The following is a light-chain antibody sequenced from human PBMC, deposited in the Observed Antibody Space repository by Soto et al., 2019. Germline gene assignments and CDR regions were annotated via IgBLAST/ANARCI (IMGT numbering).Light chain of an antibody. CDR3: LLYCGGVQFWV. Sequence: QTVVTQEPSLTVSPGGTVTLTCASSTGAVTSGHYPNWFQQKPGQAPRALIYGTINKHSWTPARFSGSLLGGKAALTLSGVLPEDEADYYCLLYCGGVQFWVFGGGTKLTVL. CDR1: TGAVTSGHY. CDR2: GTI. J-gene: IGLJ3*02. V-gene: IGLV7-43*01.